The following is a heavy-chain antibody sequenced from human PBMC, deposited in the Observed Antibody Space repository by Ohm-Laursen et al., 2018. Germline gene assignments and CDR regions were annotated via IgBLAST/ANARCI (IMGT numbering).Heavy chain of an antibody. CDR3: ARVANYGGLDY. Sequence: SLRLSCAASGFTFSSYGMHWVRQAPGTGLEWVAVISYDGSNKYYADSVKGRFTISRDNSKNTLYLQMNSLRAEDTAVYYCARVANYGGLDYWGQGTLVAVSS. J-gene: IGHJ4*02. CDR2: ISYDGSNK. D-gene: IGHD4-23*01. CDR1: GFTFSSYG. V-gene: IGHV3-30*03.